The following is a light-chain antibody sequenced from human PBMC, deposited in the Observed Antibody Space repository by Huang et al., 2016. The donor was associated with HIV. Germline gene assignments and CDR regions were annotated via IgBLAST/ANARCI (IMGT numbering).Light chain of an antibody. CDR1: QSMSSY. Sequence: DIQMTQSPSSLSASVGDTVTITCRASQSMSSYLNWYQQKPGRAPKHLIDGASSLRSGVPSSISSSGAETDFTLTISSLQPEDVATYYCQQSSSTPFSFGQGTRLDIK. CDR3: QQSSSTPFS. J-gene: IGKJ5*01. V-gene: IGKV1-39*01. CDR2: GAS.